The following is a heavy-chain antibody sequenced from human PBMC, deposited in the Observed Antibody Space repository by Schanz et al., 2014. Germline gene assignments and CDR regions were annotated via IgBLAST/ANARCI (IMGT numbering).Heavy chain of an antibody. Sequence: EVQLLESGGGLVQPGGSLRLSCASSGFSFTTYAMSWVRQAPGKGLEWVSSISSGGGSTYYADSVKGRFTISRDNSKNTLYLQMKSLRAEDTAVYYCARGMIAAAGGAFDYWGQGTLXAVSA. CDR1: GFSFTTYA. CDR2: ISSGGGST. J-gene: IGHJ4*02. V-gene: IGHV3-23*01. CDR3: ARGMIAAAGGAFDY. D-gene: IGHD6-13*01.